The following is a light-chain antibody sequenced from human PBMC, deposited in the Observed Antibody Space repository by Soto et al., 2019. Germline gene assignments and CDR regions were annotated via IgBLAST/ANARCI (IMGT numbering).Light chain of an antibody. CDR3: QQYGSSPWT. Sequence: MVMTQSPFTLSVSPGERATLSCRASQSIGSSYLAWYQQKPGQAPRLLIYGASSRATGIPDRFSGSGSGTDFTLTISRLEPEDFAVYYCQQYGSSPWTFGQGTKVDI. CDR2: GAS. J-gene: IGKJ1*01. V-gene: IGKV3-20*01. CDR1: QSIGSSY.